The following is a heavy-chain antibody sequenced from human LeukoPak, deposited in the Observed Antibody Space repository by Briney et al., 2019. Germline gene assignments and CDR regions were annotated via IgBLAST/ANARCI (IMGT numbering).Heavy chain of an antibody. D-gene: IGHD6-19*01. CDR2: ITDSGGST. J-gene: IGHJ4*02. CDR3: AKDLRSSWLVFAHYFDY. V-gene: IGHV3-23*01. CDR1: GFTFSVYA. Sequence: GGSLRLSCAASGFTFSVYAMTWVRQAPGEGLEWVSAITDSGGSTYYADSVKGRFTISRDNSKNTVYLQMNSLRAEDTAVYYCAKDLRSSWLVFAHYFDYWGQGTLVTVSS.